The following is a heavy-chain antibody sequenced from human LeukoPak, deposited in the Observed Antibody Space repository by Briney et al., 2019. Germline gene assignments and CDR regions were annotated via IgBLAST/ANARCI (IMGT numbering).Heavy chain of an antibody. D-gene: IGHD6-19*01. CDR2: ISAYNGNT. V-gene: IGHV1-18*01. CDR3: ARPRNRGWYGLDY. J-gene: IGHJ4*02. Sequence: ASVKVSCKASGYTFTSYGIHWVRQAPGQGLEWMGWISAYNGNTYYAQKLQGRITMTTDTSTSTGYMELTSLRSDDTAVYYCARPRNRGWYGLDYWGQGTLVTVSS. CDR1: GYTFTSYG.